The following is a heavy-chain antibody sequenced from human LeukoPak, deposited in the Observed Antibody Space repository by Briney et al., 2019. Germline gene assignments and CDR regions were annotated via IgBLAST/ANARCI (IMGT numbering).Heavy chain of an antibody. CDR3: ARLCLRYGSGSYYY. V-gene: IGHV1-8*02. CDR1: GYTFTSYG. Sequence: ASVKVSCKASGYTFTSYGINWVRQATGQGLEWMGWMNPNSGNTGYAQKFQGRVTMTRNTSISTAYMELSSLRSEDTAVYYCARLCLRYGSGSYYYWGQGTLVTVSS. J-gene: IGHJ4*02. CDR2: MNPNSGNT. D-gene: IGHD3-10*01.